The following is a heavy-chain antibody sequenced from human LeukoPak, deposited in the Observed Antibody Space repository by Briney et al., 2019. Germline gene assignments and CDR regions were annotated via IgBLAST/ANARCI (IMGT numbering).Heavy chain of an antibody. D-gene: IGHD3-16*02. Sequence: KPSETLSLTCTVSGGSISSYYWSWIRQPPGKGLEWIGYIYYSGSTNYNPSLKSRVTISVDTSKNQFSLKLSSVTAADTAVYYCAGSPGYTFGGVIGPFDYWGQGTLVTVSS. CDR1: GGSISSYY. J-gene: IGHJ4*02. CDR3: AGSPGYTFGGVIGPFDY. CDR2: IYYSGST. V-gene: IGHV4-59*01.